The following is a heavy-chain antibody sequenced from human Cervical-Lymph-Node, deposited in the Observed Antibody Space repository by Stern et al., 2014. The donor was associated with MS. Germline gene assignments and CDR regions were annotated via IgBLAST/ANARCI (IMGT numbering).Heavy chain of an antibody. D-gene: IGHD4-17*01. CDR3: AGYNDYGALGAFDI. Sequence: VQLEESGAEVKKPGASVKVSCKASGYTFTSYGISWVRQAPGQGLEWMGWISAYNGNTNYAQKLQGRVTMTTDTSTGTAYMELRSLRSDDTAVYYCAGYNDYGALGAFDIWGQGTMVTVSS. CDR1: GYTFTSYG. V-gene: IGHV1-18*01. J-gene: IGHJ3*02. CDR2: ISAYNGNT.